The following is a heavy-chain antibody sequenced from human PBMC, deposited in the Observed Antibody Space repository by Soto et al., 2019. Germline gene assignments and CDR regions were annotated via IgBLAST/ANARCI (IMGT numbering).Heavy chain of an antibody. CDR1: GFTFSSHW. CDR3: ARGDNPEY. Sequence: EVQLVESGGGLVQPGGSLRLSCAASGFTFSSHWMTWVRQAPGKGLEWVANINEDGSEKYYVDSVKGRFTISRDNAKNSLYLQMNSLRAEDTALFCCARGDNPEYWGQGTLVTVSS. D-gene: IGHD1-1*01. V-gene: IGHV3-7*01. J-gene: IGHJ4*02. CDR2: INEDGSEK.